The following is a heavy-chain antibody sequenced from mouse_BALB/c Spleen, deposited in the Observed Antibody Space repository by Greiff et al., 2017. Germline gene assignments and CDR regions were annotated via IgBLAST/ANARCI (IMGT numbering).Heavy chain of an antibody. V-gene: IGHV5-6-5*01. Sequence: EVKLVESGGGLVKPGGSLKLSCAASGFTFSSYAMSWVRQTPEKRLEWVASISSGGSTYYPDSVKGRFTISRDNARNILYLQMSSLRSEDTAMYYCAREGLDGGYAMDYWGQGTSVTVSS. CDR2: ISSGGST. J-gene: IGHJ4*01. CDR3: AREGLDGGYAMDY. CDR1: GFTFSSYA. D-gene: IGHD3-1*01.